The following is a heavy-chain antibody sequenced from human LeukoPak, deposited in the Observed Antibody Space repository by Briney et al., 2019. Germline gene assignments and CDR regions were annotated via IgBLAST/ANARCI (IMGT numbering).Heavy chain of an antibody. V-gene: IGHV1-69*13. D-gene: IGHD6-13*01. J-gene: IGHJ4*02. CDR3: ARGNHIAAAGTS. Sequence: SVKDSCMASGGTFSSYDISWVRPAPGQGLEWMGGIIPIFGTANYAQKFQGRVTITADESTSTAYMELSSLRSEDTAVYYCARGNHIAAAGTSWGQGTLVTVSS. CDR2: IIPIFGTA. CDR1: GGTFSSYD.